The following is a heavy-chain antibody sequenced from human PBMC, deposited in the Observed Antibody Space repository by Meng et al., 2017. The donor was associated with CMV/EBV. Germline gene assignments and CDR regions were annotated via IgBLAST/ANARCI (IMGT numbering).Heavy chain of an antibody. Sequence: SETLSLTCTVSGGSISSGDYYWSWIRQPPGKGLEWIGYIYYSGSTNYNPSLKSRVTISVDTSKNQFSLKLSSVTAADTAVYYCARDLPGGWFDPWGQGTLVTVSS. CDR1: GGSISSGDYY. V-gene: IGHV4-61*08. CDR3: ARDLPGGWFDP. D-gene: IGHD1-14*01. J-gene: IGHJ5*02. CDR2: IYYSGST.